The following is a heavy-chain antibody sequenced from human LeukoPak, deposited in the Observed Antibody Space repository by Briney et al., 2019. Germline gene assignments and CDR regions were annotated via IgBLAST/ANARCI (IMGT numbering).Heavy chain of an antibody. CDR3: AKGLPYYFDY. Sequence: QTGGSLRLSCAASGFTFSSYAMSWVRQAPGKGLEWDSTISGSGSGGSTYYADSVKGRFTISRDNSKNTLYLQMNSLRAEDTAVYYCAKGLPYYFDYWGQGTLVTVSS. CDR2: ISGSGSGGST. V-gene: IGHV3-23*01. CDR1: GFTFSSYA. D-gene: IGHD3-16*01. J-gene: IGHJ4*02.